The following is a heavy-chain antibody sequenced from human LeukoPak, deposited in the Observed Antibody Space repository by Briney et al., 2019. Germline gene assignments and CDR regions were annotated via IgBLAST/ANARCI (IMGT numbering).Heavy chain of an antibody. D-gene: IGHD3-10*01. CDR2: ISAGGGST. CDR1: GFSFSSYA. V-gene: IGHV3-23*01. Sequence: GGSLRLSCAASGFSFSSYAMSWVRQAPGKGLEWVSAISAGGGSTFFENSVKGRFTISRDNSKNTLYLQMSSLRAEDTAVYYCAGSKTTLVRGVIYFYYAMDVWGQGTTVTVSS. J-gene: IGHJ6*02. CDR3: AGSKTTLVRGVIYFYYAMDV.